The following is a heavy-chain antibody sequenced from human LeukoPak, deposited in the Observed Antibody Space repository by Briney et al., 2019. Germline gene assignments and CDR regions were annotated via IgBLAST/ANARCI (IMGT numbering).Heavy chain of an antibody. D-gene: IGHD4-17*01. J-gene: IGHJ4*02. CDR3: ARDFTVTTGVSPYYFDY. V-gene: IGHV1-69*06. Sequence: SVKVSCKASGGTFSSYAISWVRQAPGQGLEWMGGIIPIFGTANYAQKFQGRVTITADKSTSTAYMELSSLRSEDTAVYYCARDFTVTTGVSPYYFDYWGQGTLVTVSS. CDR2: IIPIFGTA. CDR1: GGTFSSYA.